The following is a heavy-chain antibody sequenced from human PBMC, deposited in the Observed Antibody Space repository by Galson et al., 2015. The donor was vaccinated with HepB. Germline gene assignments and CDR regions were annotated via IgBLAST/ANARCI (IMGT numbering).Heavy chain of an antibody. D-gene: IGHD2-21*02. CDR2: ISDDGSNI. V-gene: IGHV3-30-3*01. Sequence: SLRLSCAASGFTFTNYAMHWVRQAPGKGLEWVAVISDDGSNISYADSVKGRFTISRDNSKNTLYLQMNSLRGEDTAVYYCAREIIIVVVTASYYYGMDVWGQGTTVTVSS. CDR3: AREIIIVVVTASYYYGMDV. J-gene: IGHJ6*02. CDR1: GFTFTNYA.